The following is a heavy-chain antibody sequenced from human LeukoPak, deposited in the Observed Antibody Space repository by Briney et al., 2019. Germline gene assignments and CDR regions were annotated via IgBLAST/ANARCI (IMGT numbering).Heavy chain of an antibody. Sequence: GASVTVSCKASVYTFTDSYMHWVRQAPGHGLEWMGWINLYTGGTDYAHKFQGRVTMTSDTSISTAYMELSRLRSNDTAIFYCARGWGMGFLEWLLLDSWGQGTLVTVSS. CDR3: ARGWGMGFLEWLLLDS. V-gene: IGHV1-2*02. CDR1: VYTFTDSY. D-gene: IGHD3-3*01. J-gene: IGHJ4*02. CDR2: INLYTGGT.